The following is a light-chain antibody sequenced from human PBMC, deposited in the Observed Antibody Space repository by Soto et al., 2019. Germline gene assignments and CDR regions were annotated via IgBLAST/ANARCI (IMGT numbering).Light chain of an antibody. CDR1: QSVSSSY. V-gene: IGKV3D-20*02. CDR2: GAS. Sequence: EIGLAQSPGTLSLSPWERATLSCKASQSVSSSYLAWYQQKPGQAPRLLISGASTGATGIPARFSGSGSGTDFTLTISSLEPEDFAVYYCQQRSNWPLTFGPGTKVDI. J-gene: IGKJ3*01. CDR3: QQRSNWPLT.